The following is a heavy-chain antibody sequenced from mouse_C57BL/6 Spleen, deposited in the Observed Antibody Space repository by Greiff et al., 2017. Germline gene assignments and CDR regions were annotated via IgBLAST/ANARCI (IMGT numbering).Heavy chain of an antibody. J-gene: IGHJ2*01. CDR2: IDPSDRYT. CDR3: ARRGDPGYYFDY. V-gene: IGHV1-69*01. CDR1: GYTFTSYW. Sequence: QVQLQQSGAELVMPGASVKLSCKASGYTFTSYWMHWVKQRPGQGLEWIGEIDPSDRYTNYNQKFKGKSTLTVDKSSSTAYMQLSSLTSEDSAVYYCARRGDPGYYFDYWGQGTTLTVSS.